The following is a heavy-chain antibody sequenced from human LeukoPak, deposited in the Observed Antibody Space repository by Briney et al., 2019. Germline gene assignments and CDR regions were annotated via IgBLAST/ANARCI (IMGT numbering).Heavy chain of an antibody. J-gene: IGHJ5*02. D-gene: IGHD3-9*01. CDR1: GASISSGEYY. V-gene: IGHV4-61*02. CDR2: IHTSGST. Sequence: PSETLSLTCTVSGASISSGEYYWRWIRQPAGKGLEWIGRIHTSGSTNYNPSLNRRVTISVDTSKNQFSLKLSSVTAADTAMYYCAREAYDVLTSDWFDPWGQGTLVTVSS. CDR3: AREAYDVLTSDWFDP.